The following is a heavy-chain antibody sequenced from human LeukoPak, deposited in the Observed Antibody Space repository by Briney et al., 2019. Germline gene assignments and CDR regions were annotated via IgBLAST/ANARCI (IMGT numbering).Heavy chain of an antibody. V-gene: IGHV3-49*04. J-gene: IGHJ4*02. D-gene: IGHD6-13*01. CDR3: TRYGSSCFDY. CDR1: GFTFGDYA. CDR2: IRSKAYGGTT. Sequence: GGSLRLSCTASGFTFGDYAMSWVRQAPGKGLEWVGFIRSKAYGGTTEYAASVKGRFTISRDDSKSIAYLQMNSLKTEDTAVYYCTRYGSSCFDYWGQGTLVTVSS.